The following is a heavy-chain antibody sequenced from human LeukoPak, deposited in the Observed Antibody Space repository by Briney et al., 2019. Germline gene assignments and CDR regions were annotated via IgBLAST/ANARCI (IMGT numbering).Heavy chain of an antibody. J-gene: IGHJ4*02. V-gene: IGHV4-34*01. Sequence: SETLSLTRAVYGGSFSGYYWSWIRQPPGKGLEWIGEINHSGSTNYNPSLKSRVTISVDTSKNQFSLKLSSVTAADTAVYYCARRKGGYYYGAEGYYFDYWGQGTLVTVSS. CDR2: INHSGST. D-gene: IGHD3-22*01. CDR1: GGSFSGYY. CDR3: ARRKGGYYYGAEGYYFDY.